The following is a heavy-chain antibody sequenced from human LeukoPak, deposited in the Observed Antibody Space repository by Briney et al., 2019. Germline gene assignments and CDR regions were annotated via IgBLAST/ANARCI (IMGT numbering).Heavy chain of an antibody. CDR3: ARSCSAIDWYFYYYMDV. Sequence: SVKVSCKASRYTFTSYDINWVRQATGQGLEWMGWMNPNSGNTGYAQKFQGRVTMTRHTSISTAYMELSSLRSEDTAVYYCARSCSAIDWYFYYYMDVWGKGTTVTVSS. CDR2: MNPNSGNT. D-gene: IGHD2-2*01. J-gene: IGHJ6*03. V-gene: IGHV1-8*01. CDR1: RYTFTSYD.